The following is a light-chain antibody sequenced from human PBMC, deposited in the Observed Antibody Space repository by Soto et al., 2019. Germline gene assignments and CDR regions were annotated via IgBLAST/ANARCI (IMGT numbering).Light chain of an antibody. J-gene: IGLJ2*01. CDR2: DSI. V-gene: IGLV1-51*01. CDR3: GTWDISVSIVV. CDR1: SSNIGGYF. Sequence: QSVLTQPPSVSAAPGQKVTISCSGSSSNIGGYFVSWYQQFPGTAPKLLIYDSIQRPSRIPDRFSGSKSGTSATLAITGLQTGDEADYYCGTWDISVSIVVFGGGTKVTVL.